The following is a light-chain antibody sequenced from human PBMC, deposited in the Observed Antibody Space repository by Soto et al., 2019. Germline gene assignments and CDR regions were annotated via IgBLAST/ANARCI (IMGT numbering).Light chain of an antibody. J-gene: IGKJ2*01. CDR1: QSVSSY. CDR2: DAS. V-gene: IGKV3-11*01. Sequence: EIVLTQSPSTLSLSPGERATLSCRASQSVSSYLAWYQQKPGQAPRLLIYDASNRDTGIPARFSGSGSGTDFTLTISSLQPEDFAAYYCQQRSNWTYTFGQGTKLEIK. CDR3: QQRSNWTYT.